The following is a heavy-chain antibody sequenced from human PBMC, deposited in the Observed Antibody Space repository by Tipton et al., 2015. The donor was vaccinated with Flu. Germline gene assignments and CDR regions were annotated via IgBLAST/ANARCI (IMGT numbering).Heavy chain of an antibody. J-gene: IGHJ3*02. Sequence: GSLRLSCTVSGGSISSHYWSWIRQPPGKGLEWIGYIYCSGSISYNPSLKSRVTISVDTSKNQFSLKPSSVTAADTAVYYCARECGDAFDIWGQGTMVTVSS. D-gene: IGHD2-21*01. CDR3: ARECGDAFDI. CDR1: GGSISSHY. V-gene: IGHV4-59*11. CDR2: IYCSGSI.